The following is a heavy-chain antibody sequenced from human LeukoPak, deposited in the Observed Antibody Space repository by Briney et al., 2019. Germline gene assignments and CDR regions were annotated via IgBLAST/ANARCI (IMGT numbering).Heavy chain of an antibody. CDR3: ARDYGSSSGFDY. CDR1: GFTFSSYG. Sequence: GRSLRLSCAASGFTFSSYGMHWVRQAPGKGLEWVAVIWYDGSNKYYADSVKGRFTISRDNSKNTLYLRMNSLRAEDTAVYYCARDYGSSSGFDYWGQGTLVTVSS. D-gene: IGHD6-6*01. V-gene: IGHV3-33*01. J-gene: IGHJ4*02. CDR2: IWYDGSNK.